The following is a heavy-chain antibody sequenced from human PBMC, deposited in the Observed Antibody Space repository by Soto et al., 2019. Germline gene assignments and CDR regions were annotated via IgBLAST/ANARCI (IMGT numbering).Heavy chain of an antibody. CDR3: TRDLVVATPYYYYYYGMDV. V-gene: IGHV3-49*04. Sequence: PGGSLRLSCTASGFTFGDYAMSWVRQAPGKGLEWVGFIRSKAYGGTTEYAASVKGRFTISRDDSKSIAYLQMNSLKTEDTAVYYCTRDLVVATPYYYYYYGMDVWGQGTTATVSS. J-gene: IGHJ6*02. D-gene: IGHD2-8*02. CDR2: IRSKAYGGTT. CDR1: GFTFGDYA.